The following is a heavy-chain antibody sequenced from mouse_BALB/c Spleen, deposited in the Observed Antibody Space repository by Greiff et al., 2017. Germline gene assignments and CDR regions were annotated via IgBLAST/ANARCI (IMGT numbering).Heavy chain of an antibody. V-gene: IGHV1S81*02. J-gene: IGHJ4*01. D-gene: IGHD1-2*01. CDR3: TRGTTARAMDY. Sequence: QVQLQQPGAELVKPGASVKLSCKASGYTFTSYYMYWVKQRPGQGLEWIGGINPSNGGTNFNEKFKSKATLTVDKSSSTAYMQLSSLTSEDSAVYYCTRGTTARAMDYRGQGTSVTVSS. CDR1: GYTFTSYY. CDR2: INPSNGGT.